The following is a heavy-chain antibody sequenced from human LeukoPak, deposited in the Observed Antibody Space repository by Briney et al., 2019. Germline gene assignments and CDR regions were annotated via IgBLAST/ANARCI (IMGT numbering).Heavy chain of an antibody. V-gene: IGHV3-30*02. CDR1: GFTFSSYG. CDR2: IRYDGSNK. J-gene: IGHJ4*02. CDR3: ATFTYYYDSSGYSQGDY. Sequence: GGSLRLSCAASGFTFSSYGMRWVRPAPGKGLEWVAFIRYDGSNKYYADSVKGRFTISRDNSKNTLYLQMNSLRAEDTAVYYCATFTYYYDSSGYSQGDYWGQGTLVTVSS. D-gene: IGHD3-22*01.